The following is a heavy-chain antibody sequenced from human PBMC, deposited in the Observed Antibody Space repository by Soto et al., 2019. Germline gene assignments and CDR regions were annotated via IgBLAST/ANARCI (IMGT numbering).Heavy chain of an antibody. Sequence: GASVKVSCKASGYTFTSYGISWVLQAPGQGLERMGWISAYNGNTNYAQELQGRVTMTTDTSTSTAYMELRSLRSDDTAVYYCARGLRFLEWLFGDYYYYGMDVWGQGTTVTVSS. CDR1: GYTFTSYG. CDR3: ARGLRFLEWLFGDYYYYGMDV. V-gene: IGHV1-18*01. CDR2: ISAYNGNT. J-gene: IGHJ6*02. D-gene: IGHD3-3*01.